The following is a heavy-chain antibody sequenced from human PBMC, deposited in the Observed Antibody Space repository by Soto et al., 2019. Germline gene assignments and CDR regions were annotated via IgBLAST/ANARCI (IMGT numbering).Heavy chain of an antibody. CDR3: AREPSYGLYYYYGMDV. V-gene: IGHV1-18*04. CDR1: GYTFTSYG. Sequence: QVQLVQSGAEVKKPGASVKVSCKASGYTFTSYGISWVRQAPGQGLEWMGWISAYNGNTNYAQKLQGRVTMTTDTSTSSAYMELRSLRSDDTAVYYCAREPSYGLYYYYGMDVWGQGTTVTVSS. J-gene: IGHJ6*02. D-gene: IGHD5-18*01. CDR2: ISAYNGNT.